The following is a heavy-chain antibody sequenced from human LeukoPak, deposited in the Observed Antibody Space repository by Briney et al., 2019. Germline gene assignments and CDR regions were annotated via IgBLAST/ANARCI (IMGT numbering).Heavy chain of an antibody. J-gene: IGHJ3*02. CDR3: ARDFDYYDSSGYYFGAFDI. D-gene: IGHD3-22*01. CDR2: IYHCGST. V-gene: IGHV4-38-2*02. Sequence: SETLSLTCTVSGYSISSGYYWGWIRQPPGKGLEWIGSIYHCGSTYYNPSLKSRVTISVDTSKNQFSLKLSSVTAADTAVYYCARDFDYYDSSGYYFGAFDIWGQGTMVTVSS. CDR1: GYSISSGYY.